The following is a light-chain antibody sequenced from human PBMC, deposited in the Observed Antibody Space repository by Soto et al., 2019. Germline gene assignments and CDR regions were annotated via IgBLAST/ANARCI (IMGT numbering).Light chain of an antibody. CDR3: GTWDSSLSALV. CDR2: DNN. J-gene: IGLJ2*01. V-gene: IGLV1-51*01. CDR1: SSNIGNNY. Sequence: SVLTQPPSVSAAPGQKVTLSCSGSSSNIGNNYVSWYQQLPGTAPKLLIYDNNKRPSGIPDRFSGSKSGTSATLGITGLQTGDEADYYCGTWDSSLSALVFGGGTKLTVL.